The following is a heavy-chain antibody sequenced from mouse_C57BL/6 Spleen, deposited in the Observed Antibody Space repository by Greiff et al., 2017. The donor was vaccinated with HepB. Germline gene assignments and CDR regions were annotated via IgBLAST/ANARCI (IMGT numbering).Heavy chain of an antibody. J-gene: IGHJ1*03. CDR1: GYAFSSSW. CDR2: IYPGDGDT. CDR3: ARCHGNYRYFDV. V-gene: IGHV1-82*01. Sequence: VQLQQSGPELVKPGASVKISCKASGYAFSSSWMNWVKQRPGKGLEWIGRIYPGDGDTNYNGKFKGKATLTADKSSSTAYMQLSSLTSEDSAVYFCARCHGNYRYFDVWGTGTPVTVSS. D-gene: IGHD2-1*01.